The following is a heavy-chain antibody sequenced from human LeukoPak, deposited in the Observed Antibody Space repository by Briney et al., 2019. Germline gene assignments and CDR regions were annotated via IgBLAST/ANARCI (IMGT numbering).Heavy chain of an antibody. D-gene: IGHD6-13*01. Sequence: SETLSLTCNVSGGSISNYYWSWIRQPARKGLEWIGRIYSSGSTNYKSSLKSRVTMSIDTSKNQFSLKLTSVTAADTAVYYCARAFSSSWYENFQHWGQGTLVTVSS. CDR2: IYSSGST. V-gene: IGHV4-4*07. J-gene: IGHJ1*01. CDR1: GGSISNYY. CDR3: ARAFSSSWYENFQH.